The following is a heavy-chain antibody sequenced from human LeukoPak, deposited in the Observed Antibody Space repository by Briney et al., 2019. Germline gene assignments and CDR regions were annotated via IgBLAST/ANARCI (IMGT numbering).Heavy chain of an antibody. J-gene: IGHJ4*02. CDR3: ARNFIVGATNPDY. D-gene: IGHD1-26*01. CDR1: GFTFSNYA. Sequence: GGSLRLSCAGSGFTFSNYAMTWVRQAPGKGLEWVSSVSGSGRNTFYPDSVEGRFTISRDNSKNTLYLQMNSLRAEDTAVYYCARNFIVGATNPDYWGQGTLVTVSS. CDR2: VSGSGRNT. V-gene: IGHV3-23*01.